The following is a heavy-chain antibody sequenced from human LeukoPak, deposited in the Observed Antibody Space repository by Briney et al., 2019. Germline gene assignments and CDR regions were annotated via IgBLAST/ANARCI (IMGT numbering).Heavy chain of an antibody. J-gene: IGHJ3*02. D-gene: IGHD2-21*02. CDR3: AKDCGGDCMPSGAFDI. CDR1: GFTFGDYA. CDR2: ISWNSGSI. V-gene: IGHV3-9*01. Sequence: TGGSLRLSCAASGFTFGDYAMHWVRQAPGKGLEWVSGISWNSGSIGYADSVKGRFTVSRDNAKNSLYLQMNSLRAEDTALYYCAKDCGGDCMPSGAFDIWGQGTMVTVSS.